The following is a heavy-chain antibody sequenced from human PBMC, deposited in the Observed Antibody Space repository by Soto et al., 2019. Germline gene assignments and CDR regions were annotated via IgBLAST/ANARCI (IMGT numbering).Heavy chain of an antibody. D-gene: IGHD3-3*01. CDR2: ISGSGGST. J-gene: IGHJ6*03. Sequence: PGGSLRLSCAASGFTFSSYAMSWVRQAPGKGLEWVSAISGSGGSTYYADSVKGRFTISRDNSKNTLYLQMNSLRAEDTAVYYCAKHVNYDFWSGPPGYMDVWGKGTTVTVSS. CDR1: GFTFSSYA. V-gene: IGHV3-23*01. CDR3: AKHVNYDFWSGPPGYMDV.